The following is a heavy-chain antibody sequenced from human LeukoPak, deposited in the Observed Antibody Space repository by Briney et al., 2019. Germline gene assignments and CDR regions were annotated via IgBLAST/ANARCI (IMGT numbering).Heavy chain of an antibody. Sequence: ASVKISCKASGYTFTDYYMHWVQQAPGKGLEWMGRVDPEDGETIYAEKFQGRVTITADTSTDTAYMELSSLRSEDTAVYYCATLAAGTTVTTYPYYFDYWDQGTLVTVSS. D-gene: IGHD4-11*01. CDR3: ATLAAGTTVTTYPYYFDY. CDR1: GYTFTDYY. J-gene: IGHJ4*02. CDR2: VDPEDGET. V-gene: IGHV1-69-2*01.